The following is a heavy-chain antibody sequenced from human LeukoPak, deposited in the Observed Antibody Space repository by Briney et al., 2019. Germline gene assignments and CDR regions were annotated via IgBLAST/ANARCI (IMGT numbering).Heavy chain of an antibody. D-gene: IGHD3-16*01. J-gene: IGHJ4*02. V-gene: IGHV3-30*18. CDR1: GFTFSSYG. CDR2: ISYDGSNK. Sequence: GGSLRLSCAASGFTFSSYGMHWVRQAPGKGLGWVAVISYDGSNKYYADSVKGRFTISRDNSKNTLYLQMNSLRAEDAAVYYCAKDPNDWGAIIDYWGQGTLVTVSS. CDR3: AKDPNDWGAIIDY.